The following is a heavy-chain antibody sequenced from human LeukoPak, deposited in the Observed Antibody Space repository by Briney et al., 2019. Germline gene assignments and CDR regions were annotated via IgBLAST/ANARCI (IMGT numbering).Heavy chain of an antibody. D-gene: IGHD3-22*01. CDR1: GFTFSSYG. V-gene: IGHV3-23*01. CDR2: IRGSGGST. J-gene: IGHJ6*03. CDR3: ASRGSNYYDSSGRPYYMDV. Sequence: GGSLRLSCAASGFTFSSYGMSWVRQAPGKGLEWVSAIRGSGGSTYYADSVKGRFTISRDNSKNTLYLQMNSLRAEDTAVYYCASRGSNYYDSSGRPYYMDVWGKGTTVTVSS.